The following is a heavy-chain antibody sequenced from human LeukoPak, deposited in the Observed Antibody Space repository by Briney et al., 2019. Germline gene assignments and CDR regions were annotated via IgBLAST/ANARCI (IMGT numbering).Heavy chain of an antibody. CDR1: GGTFSSYA. CDR3: ARLDTAMVYAFDI. V-gene: IGHV1-69*13. Sequence: SVKVSCKASGGTFSSYAISWVRQAPGQGLEWMGGIIPIFGAANYAQKFQGRVTITADESTSTAYMELSSLRSEDTAVYYCARLDTAMVYAFDIWGQGTMVTVSS. CDR2: IIPIFGAA. J-gene: IGHJ3*02. D-gene: IGHD5-18*01.